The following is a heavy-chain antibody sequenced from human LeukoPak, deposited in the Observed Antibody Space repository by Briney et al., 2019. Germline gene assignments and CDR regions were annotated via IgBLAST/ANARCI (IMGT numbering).Heavy chain of an antibody. D-gene: IGHD4-17*01. CDR1: GFTFSSYA. CDR3: ARVPDYGDYDPYYGMDV. CDR2: ISYDGSNK. J-gene: IGHJ6*02. V-gene: IGHV3-30-3*01. Sequence: PGGSLRLSCAASGFTFSSYAVHWVRQAPGKGLEWVAVISYDGSNKYCADSVKGRFTISRDNSKNTLYLQMNSLRAEDTAVYYCARVPDYGDYDPYYGMDVWGQGTTVTVSS.